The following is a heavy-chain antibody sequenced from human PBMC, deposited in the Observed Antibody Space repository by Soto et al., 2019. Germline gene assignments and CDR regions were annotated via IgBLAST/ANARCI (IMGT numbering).Heavy chain of an antibody. CDR1: GGTFSSYA. V-gene: IGHV1-69*13. Sequence: ASVKVSCKASGGTFSSYAISWVRQAPGQGLEWMGGIIPIFGTANYAQKFQGRVTITADESTSTAYMELSSLRSEDTAVYYCAREMVVAATPNYYYYGMDVWGQGTTVTVSS. J-gene: IGHJ6*02. D-gene: IGHD2-15*01. CDR2: IIPIFGTA. CDR3: AREMVVAATPNYYYYGMDV.